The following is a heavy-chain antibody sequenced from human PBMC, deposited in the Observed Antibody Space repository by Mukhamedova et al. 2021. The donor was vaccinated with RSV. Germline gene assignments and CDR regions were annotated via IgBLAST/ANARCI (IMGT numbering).Heavy chain of an antibody. V-gene: IGHV3-7*01. CDR3: ARHRVYAFDI. Sequence: VANIEEDGSEKYYVDSVMGRFTISRDNAKSSVFLQMNSLRAEDTAVYYCARHRVYAFDIWGQGTMVTVSS. D-gene: IGHD2-8*01. J-gene: IGHJ3*02. CDR2: IEEDGSEK.